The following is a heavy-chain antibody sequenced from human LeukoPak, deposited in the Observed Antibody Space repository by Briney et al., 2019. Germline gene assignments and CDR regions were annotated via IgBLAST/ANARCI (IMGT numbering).Heavy chain of an antibody. V-gene: IGHV3-30*02. Sequence: PGGSLRLSCAASGFTFSDYGMHWVRQAPGKGLEWVAYIRYDGSNKYYADSVKGRFSISRDNSKNTLYLQMNSLRPEDTAMYSCAKDKNPLPRYLESWGQGTLVTVSS. CDR2: IRYDGSNK. CDR1: GFTFSDYG. J-gene: IGHJ4*02. CDR3: AKDKNPLPRYLES.